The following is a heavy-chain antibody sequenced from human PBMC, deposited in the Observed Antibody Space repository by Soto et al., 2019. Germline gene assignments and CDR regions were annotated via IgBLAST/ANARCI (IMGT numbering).Heavy chain of an antibody. J-gene: IGHJ5*02. CDR3: AGDFSGGQQLVHISWFDP. Sequence: SVKVSCKASGGTFSSYTISWVRQAPGQGLEWMGRIIPILGIANYAQKFQGRVTITADKSTSTAYMELSSLRSEDTAVYYCAGDFSGGQQLVHISWFDPWGQGTLVTVSS. V-gene: IGHV1-69*04. CDR1: GGTFSSYT. D-gene: IGHD6-13*01. CDR2: IIPILGIA.